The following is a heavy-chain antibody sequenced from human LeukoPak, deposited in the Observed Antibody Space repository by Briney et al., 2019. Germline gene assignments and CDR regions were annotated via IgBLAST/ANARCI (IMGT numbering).Heavy chain of an antibody. D-gene: IGHD4-11*01. Sequence: ASVKVSCKASVYTFTHYFIHWVRQAPGQGLEWMGIINPSGGSTSYAQKFQGTVTMTRDTSTNTVYMELSSLRSEDTAVYYCARDYSNARAFDYWGQGTLVTVSS. CDR2: INPSGGST. J-gene: IGHJ4*02. CDR1: VYTFTHYF. V-gene: IGHV1-46*01. CDR3: ARDYSNARAFDY.